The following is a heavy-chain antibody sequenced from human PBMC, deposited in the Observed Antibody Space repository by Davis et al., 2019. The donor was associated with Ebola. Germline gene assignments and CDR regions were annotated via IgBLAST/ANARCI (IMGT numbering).Heavy chain of an antibody. CDR1: GYSFTSYW. CDR3: ARPRAAMARGEFDY. CDR2: IYPGDSDT. V-gene: IGHV5-51*01. D-gene: IGHD2-2*01. J-gene: IGHJ4*02. Sequence: PGGSLRLSCKGSGYSFTSYWIGWVRQMPGKGLEWMGIIYPGDSDTRYSPSFQGQVTISADKSISTAYLQWSSLKASDTAMYYCARPRAAMARGEFDYWGQGTLVTVSS.